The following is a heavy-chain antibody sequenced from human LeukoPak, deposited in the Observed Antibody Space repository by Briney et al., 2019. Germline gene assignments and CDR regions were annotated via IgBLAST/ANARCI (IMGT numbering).Heavy chain of an antibody. Sequence: KPSETLSLTCAVSGYSISSGYYWGWIRQPPGKGLEWIGSIYHSGSTYYNPSLKSRVTISVDTSKNQSSLKLSSVTAADTAVYYCARVREVWYSSSWHDAFDIWGQGTMVTVSS. J-gene: IGHJ3*02. CDR3: ARVREVWYSSSWHDAFDI. D-gene: IGHD6-13*01. CDR2: IYHSGST. CDR1: GYSISSGYY. V-gene: IGHV4-38-2*01.